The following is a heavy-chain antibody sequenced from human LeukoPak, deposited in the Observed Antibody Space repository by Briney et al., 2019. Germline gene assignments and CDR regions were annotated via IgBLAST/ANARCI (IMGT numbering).Heavy chain of an antibody. CDR3: ARSEQWLVPLDH. CDR2: IYYSGST. J-gene: IGHJ4*02. D-gene: IGHD6-19*01. Sequence: SETLSLTCTVSGGSIGSHYWTWIRQTPGKGLEWFGSIYYSGSTYYNPSLKSRVTISVDTSKNQFSLKLSSVTAADTAVYYCARSEQWLVPLDHWGQGTLVTVSS. CDR1: GGSIGSHY. V-gene: IGHV4-59*11.